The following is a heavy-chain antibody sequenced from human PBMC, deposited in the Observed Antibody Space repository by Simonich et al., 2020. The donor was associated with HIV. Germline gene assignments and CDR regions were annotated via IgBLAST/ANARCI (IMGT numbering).Heavy chain of an antibody. CDR3: AGAPYGDGAFDI. Sequence: QVQLVESGGGLVKPGGSLRLSCAASGFTLSDYYMSWIRQAPGKGLEWVSYISRSDRIMYYADSVKGRFTISRDNAKNSLYLQMNSLRAEDTAVYSCAGAPYGDGAFDIWGQGTMVTVSS. J-gene: IGHJ3*02. D-gene: IGHD7-27*01. CDR1: GFTLSDYY. V-gene: IGHV3-11*01. CDR2: ISRSDRIM.